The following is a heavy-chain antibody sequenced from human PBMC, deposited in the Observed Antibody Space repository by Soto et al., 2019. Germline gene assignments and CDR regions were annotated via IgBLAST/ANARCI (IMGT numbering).Heavy chain of an antibody. V-gene: IGHV1-69*01. CDR3: ARGVVPAAPGYYYYGMDV. J-gene: IGHJ6*02. CDR2: IIPIFGTA. Sequence: QVQLVQSGAEVQKPGSSVKVSCKASGGTFSSYAISWVRQAPGQGLEWMGGIIPIFGTANYAQKFQLRVTITADESTSTAYMELSSLRSEDTAVYYCARGVVPAAPGYYYYGMDVWGQGTTVTVSS. CDR1: GGTFSSYA. D-gene: IGHD2-2*01.